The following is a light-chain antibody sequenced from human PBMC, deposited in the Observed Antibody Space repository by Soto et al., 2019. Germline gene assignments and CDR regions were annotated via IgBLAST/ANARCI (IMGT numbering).Light chain of an antibody. CDR3: QRRSNWPIT. Sequence: EIVMTQSPATLSVSXVERATLSCRASQSVRSNLAWYQXTPXAGDSIVIEDASIRATGMTARLTGSGSGTDLAMTIGSLAPEDFAVYYCQRRSNWPITFGQGKRLEIK. V-gene: IGKV3-11*01. J-gene: IGKJ5*01. CDR2: DAS. CDR1: QSVRSN.